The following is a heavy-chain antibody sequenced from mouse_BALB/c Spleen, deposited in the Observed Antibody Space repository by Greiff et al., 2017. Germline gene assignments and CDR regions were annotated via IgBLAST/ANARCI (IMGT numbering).Heavy chain of an antibody. CDR2: IWSGGST. Sequence: VKLMESGPGLVQPSQSLSITCTVSGFSLTSYGVHWVRPSPGKGLEWLGVIWSGGSTDYNAAFISRLSISKDNSKSQVFVKMNSLQANDTAIYYCVRNGAYYDGSTYYAMDDWGQGTSVTVSS. D-gene: IGHD1-1*01. CDR1: GFSLTSYG. V-gene: IGHV2-2*02. CDR3: VRNGAYYDGSTYYAMDD. J-gene: IGHJ4*01.